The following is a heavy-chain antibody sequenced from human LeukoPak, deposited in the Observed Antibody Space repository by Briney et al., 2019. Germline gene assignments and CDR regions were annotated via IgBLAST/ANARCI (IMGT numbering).Heavy chain of an antibody. CDR3: AKDSEGGLLWFGESAMDV. Sequence: GGSLRLSCVVSGFTFSTYAMSWVRQAPGKGLEWVSAISGSGGSTYYADSVKGRFTISRDNSKNTLCLQMNSLRAEDTAVYYCAKDSEGGLLWFGESAMDVWGQGTTVTVSS. D-gene: IGHD3-10*01. CDR1: GFTFSTYA. V-gene: IGHV3-23*01. J-gene: IGHJ6*02. CDR2: ISGSGGST.